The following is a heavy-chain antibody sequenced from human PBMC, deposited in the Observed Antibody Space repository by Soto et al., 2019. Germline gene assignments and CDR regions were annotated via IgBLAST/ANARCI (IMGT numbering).Heavy chain of an antibody. CDR2: INHSGST. Sequence: QVQLQQWGAGLLKPSETLSLTCAVYGGSFSGYYWSWIRQPPGQGLEWIGEINHSGSTNYNPSLKGQVTISVDTSKNQCSLKLSSVTAADTAGYYCARAPSRYYSGGSCSRPFDYWGQGPLVTFSS. CDR3: ARAPSRYYSGGSCSRPFDY. J-gene: IGHJ4*02. D-gene: IGHD2-15*01. V-gene: IGHV4-34*01. CDR1: GGSFSGYY.